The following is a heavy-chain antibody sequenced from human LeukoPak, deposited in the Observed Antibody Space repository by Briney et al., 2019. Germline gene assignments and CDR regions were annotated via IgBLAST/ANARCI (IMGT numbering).Heavy chain of an antibody. Sequence: PSETLSLTCTVSGGSISSSTYYWGWIRQPPGKGLEWIGSFFYSGSTYYNPSLKSRLTMSVDTSNNQLSLKLMSVTAADTAVYYCASGTSTYYELYFWGQGTPVTVSS. D-gene: IGHD3-3*01. CDR3: ASGTSTYYELYF. CDR1: GGSISSSTYY. CDR2: FFYSGST. V-gene: IGHV4-39*01. J-gene: IGHJ4*02.